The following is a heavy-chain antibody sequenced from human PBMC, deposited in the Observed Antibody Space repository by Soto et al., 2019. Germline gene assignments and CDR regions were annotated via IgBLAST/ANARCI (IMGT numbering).Heavy chain of an antibody. V-gene: IGHV3-23*01. J-gene: IGHJ4*02. D-gene: IGHD3-10*01. CDR2: ISGSGGST. Sequence: GGSLRLSCAASGFIFSSYAMILVRQAPGKGLEWVSGISGSGGSTYYPDSVKGRFTISRDDSKNTLYLQMNSLITEDTGVYFCITDPYHPGSGSLDNWGQGALVTVSS. CDR1: GFIFSSYA. CDR3: ITDPYHPGSGSLDN.